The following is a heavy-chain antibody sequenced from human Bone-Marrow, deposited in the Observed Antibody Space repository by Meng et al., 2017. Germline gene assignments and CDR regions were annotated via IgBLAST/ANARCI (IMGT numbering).Heavy chain of an antibody. CDR2: IYHSGTT. D-gene: IGHD3-10*01. CDR1: GGSFSSGGYS. CDR3: ARDLPYASGAGGFDP. V-gene: IGHV4-30-2*01. J-gene: IGHJ5*02. Sequence: QLQLQESGSGRVKPSQTLSLPCAVSGGSFSSGGYSWSWIRQPPGKGLEWIGYIYHSGTTYYNPSLKSRVTISVDRSKNQFSLKLTSVTAADTAVYYCARDLPYASGAGGFDPWGQGTLVTVSS.